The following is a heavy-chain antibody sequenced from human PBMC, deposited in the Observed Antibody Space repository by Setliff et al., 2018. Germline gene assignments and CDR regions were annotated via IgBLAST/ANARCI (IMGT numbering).Heavy chain of an antibody. D-gene: IGHD3-10*01. J-gene: IGHJ6*02. V-gene: IGHV4-59*11. CDR2: MFYSGST. CDR1: GGSISNHF. Sequence: SETLSLTCTVSGGSISNHFWSWIRQPPGKGLEWIGSMFYSGSTNYNPSIKSRVTISVDTSKNQFSLKLSSVTAADTAVYYCARDLEVVGYGSGSQVPYYYYYGMDVWGQGTTVTVSS. CDR3: ARDLEVVGYGSGSQVPYYYYYGMDV.